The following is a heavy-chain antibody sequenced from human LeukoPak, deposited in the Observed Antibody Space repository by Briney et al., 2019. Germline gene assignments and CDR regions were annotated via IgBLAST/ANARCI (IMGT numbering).Heavy chain of an antibody. CDR3: ASNYGSGSYVVNFDY. V-gene: IGHV3-21*01. Sequence: GGSLRLSCAASGFTFSTYSMNWVRQAPGKGLEWVSCISSGSSYTYYVDSVKGRFTISRDNAKNSLYLQMNSLRAEDTAVYYCASNYGSGSYVVNFDYWGQGTLVTVSS. D-gene: IGHD3-10*01. CDR1: GFTFSTYS. J-gene: IGHJ4*02. CDR2: ISSGSSYT.